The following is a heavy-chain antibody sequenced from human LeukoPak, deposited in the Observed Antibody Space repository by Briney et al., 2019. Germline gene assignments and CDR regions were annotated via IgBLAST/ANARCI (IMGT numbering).Heavy chain of an antibody. CDR3: AKQGGARQDYHMDV. V-gene: IGHV1-69*15. CDR2: IIPVFDTA. CDR1: GGSLNSYS. D-gene: IGHD1/OR15-1a*01. J-gene: IGHJ6*03. Sequence: SVKVSCKASGGSLNSYSISWVRQAPGQGLEWMGRIIPVFDTAKYAQKFQGRVTITADVPSDTAYLELSSLTSEDTAMYFCAKQGGARQDYHMDVWGNGTTVTVSS.